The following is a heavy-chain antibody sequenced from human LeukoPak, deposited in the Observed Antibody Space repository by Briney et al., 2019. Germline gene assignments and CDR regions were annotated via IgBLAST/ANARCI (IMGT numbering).Heavy chain of an antibody. V-gene: IGHV4-39*01. CDR2: IYYSGST. CDR3: ARGEQQQTYNWFDP. Sequence: PSETLSLTCTVSGGSISSSSYYWGWIRQPPGKGLEWIGSIYYSGSTYYNPSLKSRVTISVDTSKNQFSLKLSSVTAADTAVYYCARGEQQQTYNWFDPWGQGTLVTVSS. J-gene: IGHJ5*02. D-gene: IGHD6-13*01. CDR1: GGSISSSSYY.